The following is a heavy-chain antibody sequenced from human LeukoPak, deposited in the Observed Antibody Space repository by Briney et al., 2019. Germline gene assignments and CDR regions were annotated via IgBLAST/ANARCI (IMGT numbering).Heavy chain of an antibody. CDR1: GDSVSSGY. V-gene: IGHV4-4*09. Sequence: PPETLSLSCNVSGDSVSSGYWTWIRQSPAKGLEWIGFIYDNGVTDYNPSLKSRLIISLDTSKNQFSLNLRSVSAADSAIYYCAGRGHRYSRDWGQGILVTVSS. D-gene: IGHD2-15*01. CDR3: AGRGHRYSRD. J-gene: IGHJ1*01. CDR2: IYDNGVT.